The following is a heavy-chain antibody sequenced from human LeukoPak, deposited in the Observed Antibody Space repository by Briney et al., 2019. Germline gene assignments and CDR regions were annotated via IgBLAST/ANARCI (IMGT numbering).Heavy chain of an antibody. CDR2: MSGSGGST. CDR3: ATYYDFWSAVRYYYYYYMDV. CDR1: GFTFSSYA. Sequence: GGSLRLSCAASGFTFSSYAMSWVRQAPGKRLEWVSAMSGSGGSTYYADSVKGRFTISRDNSKNTLYLQMNSLRAEDTAVYYCATYYDFWSAVRYYYYYYMDVWGKGTTVTVSS. V-gene: IGHV3-23*01. D-gene: IGHD3-3*01. J-gene: IGHJ6*03.